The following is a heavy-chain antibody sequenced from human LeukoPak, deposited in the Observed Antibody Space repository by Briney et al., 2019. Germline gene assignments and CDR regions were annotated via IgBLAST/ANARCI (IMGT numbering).Heavy chain of an antibody. CDR1: GFTFSSSW. CDR2: IKQDGSEK. Sequence: GGSLRLSCAASGFTFSSSWMSWVRQAPGKGLEWVANIKQDGSEKYYVDSVKGRFTISRDNAKNSLYLQMNSLRAEDTAVYYCARDDDRPDNGLDYWGQGTLVTVSS. D-gene: IGHD3-22*01. V-gene: IGHV3-7*01. J-gene: IGHJ4*02. CDR3: ARDDDRPDNGLDY.